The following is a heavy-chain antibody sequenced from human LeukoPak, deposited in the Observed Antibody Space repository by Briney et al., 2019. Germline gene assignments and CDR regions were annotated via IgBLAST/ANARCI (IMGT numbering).Heavy chain of an antibody. J-gene: IGHJ4*02. CDR3: ARSSGGYGDYVDY. CDR2: ISYDGSNK. V-gene: IGHV3-30*04. D-gene: IGHD5-12*01. CDR1: GFTFSNYP. Sequence: PGGSLRLSCAASGFTFSNYPMHWVRQAPGKGLEWVAVISYDGSNKYYADSVKGRFTISRDNSKNTLYLQMNSLRAEDTAVYYCARSSGGYGDYVDYWGQGTLVTVSS.